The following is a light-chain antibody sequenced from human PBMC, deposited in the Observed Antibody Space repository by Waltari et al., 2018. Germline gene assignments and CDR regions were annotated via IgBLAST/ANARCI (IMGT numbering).Light chain of an antibody. V-gene: IGLV1-44*01. Sequence: QSVLTQPPSVSGTPGQRVTISCSRSNSNIGGNSVNWYQQLPGKAPKLLMYNDNQGPSGVPDRFSASKSGTSASLAITGLQSEDEADYYCAVWDDSLGGVFGGGTKLTVL. CDR3: AVWDDSLGGV. CDR2: NDN. CDR1: NSNIGGNS. J-gene: IGLJ3*02.